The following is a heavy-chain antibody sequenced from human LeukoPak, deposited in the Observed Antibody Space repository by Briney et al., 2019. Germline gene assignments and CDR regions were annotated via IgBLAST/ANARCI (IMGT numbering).Heavy chain of an antibody. CDR3: VSFYETY. CDR1: GFTVSSNY. CDR2: INSDGSWT. V-gene: IGHV3-74*01. Sequence: GGSLRLSCAASGFTVSSNYMSWVRQVPGKGLVWVSHINSDGSWTSYADSVKGRFTISKDNAKNTVYLQMNSLRAEDTAVYYCVSFYETYWGRGTLVTVSS. D-gene: IGHD2/OR15-2a*01. J-gene: IGHJ4*02.